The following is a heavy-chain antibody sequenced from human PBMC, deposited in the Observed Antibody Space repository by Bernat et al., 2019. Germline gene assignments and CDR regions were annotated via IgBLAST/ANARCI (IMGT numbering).Heavy chain of an antibody. CDR3: ARDQGSGWYVWFDP. CDR1: GGSFSGYY. J-gene: IGHJ5*02. V-gene: IGHV4-34*01. D-gene: IGHD6-19*01. Sequence: QVQLQQWGAGLLKPSETLSLTCAVYGGSFSGYYWSWIRQPPGKGLEWIGEINHSGSTNYNPSLKSRVTISVDTSKNQISLKLSSVTAADTAVYYCARDQGSGWYVWFDPWGQGTLVTVSS. CDR2: INHSGST.